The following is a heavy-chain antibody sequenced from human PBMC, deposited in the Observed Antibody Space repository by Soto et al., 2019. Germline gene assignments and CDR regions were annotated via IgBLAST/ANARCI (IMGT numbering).Heavy chain of an antibody. J-gene: IGHJ4*02. CDR1: GFTFSSYA. D-gene: IGHD6-19*01. Sequence: SLRLSCAASGFTFSSYAMSRVRQAPLEGLEWVSAISGSGGSTYYADSVKGRFTISRDNSKNTLYLQMNSLRAEDTAVYYCAKVPGIAVAGPTGVDYWGQGTLVTVSS. CDR3: AKVPGIAVAGPTGVDY. V-gene: IGHV3-23*01. CDR2: ISGSGGST.